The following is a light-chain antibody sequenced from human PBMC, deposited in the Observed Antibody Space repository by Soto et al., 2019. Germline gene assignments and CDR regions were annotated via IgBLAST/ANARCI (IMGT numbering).Light chain of an antibody. CDR3: QQYRSWPRT. J-gene: IGKJ1*01. V-gene: IGKV3-15*01. CDR2: GAS. Sequence: EIVLTQSPATLSVSPGERVTLSCRASQSVDISLAWYQQKPGQAPRLLIYGASTRATDMSGTFSGRGSGTEFTLTISNVRPEDFAVYYCQQYRSWPRTFGQGTKVDIK. CDR1: QSVDIS.